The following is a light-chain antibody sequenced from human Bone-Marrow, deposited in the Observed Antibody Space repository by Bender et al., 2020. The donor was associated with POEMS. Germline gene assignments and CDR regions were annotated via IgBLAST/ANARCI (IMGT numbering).Light chain of an antibody. J-gene: IGLJ3*02. CDR2: EVS. CDR1: SSDVGRYDR. Sequence: QSALTQAASVSASPGQSVTISCTGTSSDVGRYDRVSWYQQPPGTAPKLIISEVSKRPSGVPNRFSGSKSGNTASLTISGLEADDEADYYCCSYAAGRTFVVFGGGTKLTVL. V-gene: IGLV2-23*02. CDR3: CSYAAGRTFVV.